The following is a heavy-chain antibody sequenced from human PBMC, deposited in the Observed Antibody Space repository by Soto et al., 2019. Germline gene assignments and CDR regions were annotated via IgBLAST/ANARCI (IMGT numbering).Heavy chain of an antibody. CDR1: GFTFSSYA. CDR2: ISGSGGST. J-gene: IGHJ4*02. V-gene: IGHV3-23*01. D-gene: IGHD6-13*01. CDR3: AKDLRVEYSSPPPFDY. Sequence: GGSLRLSCAASGFTFSSYAMSWVRQAPGKGLEWVSAISGSGGSTYYADSVKGRFTISRDKSKNTLYLQMNSLRAEDTAVYYCAKDLRVEYSSPPPFDYWGQGTLVTVSS.